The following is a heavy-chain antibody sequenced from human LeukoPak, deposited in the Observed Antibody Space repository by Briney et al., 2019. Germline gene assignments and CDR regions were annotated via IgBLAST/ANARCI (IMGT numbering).Heavy chain of an antibody. Sequence: SQTLSLTCTVSGGSISSGGYYWSWIRQPPGKGLEWIGEINHSGSTNYNPSLKSRVTISVDTSKNQFSLKLSSVTAADTAVYYCARGYSSSWPNDYWGQGTLVTVSS. V-gene: IGHV4-30-2*01. CDR1: GGSISSGGYY. CDR3: ARGYSSSWPNDY. CDR2: INHSGST. D-gene: IGHD6-13*01. J-gene: IGHJ4*02.